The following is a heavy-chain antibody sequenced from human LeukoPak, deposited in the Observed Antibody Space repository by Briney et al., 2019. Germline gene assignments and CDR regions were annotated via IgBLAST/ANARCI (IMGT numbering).Heavy chain of an antibody. V-gene: IGHV3-21*01. CDR3: ARERAGTYCGGDCPRGWFDP. J-gene: IGHJ5*02. D-gene: IGHD2-21*02. Sequence: GGSLRLSCAASGFTFSSYSMNWVRQAPGKGLEWVSSISSSSSYIYYADSVKGRFTISRDSAKNSLYLQMNSLRAEDTAVYYCARERAGTYCGGDCPRGWFDPWGQGTLVTVSS. CDR2: ISSSSSYI. CDR1: GFTFSSYS.